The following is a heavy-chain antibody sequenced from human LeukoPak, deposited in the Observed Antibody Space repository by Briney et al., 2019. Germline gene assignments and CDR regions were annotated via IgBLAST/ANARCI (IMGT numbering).Heavy chain of an antibody. D-gene: IGHD6-25*01. J-gene: IGHJ4*02. Sequence: PSETLSLTCTVSGGSISSYYWSWIRQPPGKGLEWIGYIYYSGSTDYNPSLKSRVTISVDTSKNQFSLKVNSVTAADTAVYYCARGRGSSGWLEYWGQGTLVTVSS. CDR2: IYYSGST. V-gene: IGHV4-59*01. CDR3: ARGRGSSGWLEY. CDR1: GGSISSYY.